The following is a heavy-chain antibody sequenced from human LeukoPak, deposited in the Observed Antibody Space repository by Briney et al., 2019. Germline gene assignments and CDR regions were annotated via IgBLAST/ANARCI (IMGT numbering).Heavy chain of an antibody. D-gene: IGHD5-24*01. V-gene: IGHV3-23*01. CDR3: AKEMATIRAFDF. Sequence: GGSLRLSCAPSVFTFSTYTMSWVPEAPEKGREWVSVIIGSGSSTYYADSVKGRFNISRDNSKNTLCLQMNSLRAEDTAVYYCAKEMATIRAFDFWGQGTMVTVSS. J-gene: IGHJ3*01. CDR1: VFTFSTYT. CDR2: IIGSGSST.